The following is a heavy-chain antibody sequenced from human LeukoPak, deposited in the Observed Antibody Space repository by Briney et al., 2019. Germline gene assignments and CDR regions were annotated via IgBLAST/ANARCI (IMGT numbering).Heavy chain of an antibody. CDR3: ARDRARGGKIWFGEVKYYMDV. CDR1: GFTFSSYA. J-gene: IGHJ6*03. Sequence: GGSLRLSCAASGFTFSSYAMSWVRQAPGKGLEWVSAISGSGGSTYYADSVKGRFTITRDNSNLYLQMNSLKTEDTAIYYCARDRARGGKIWFGEVKYYMDVWGKGTTVTISS. D-gene: IGHD3-10*01. V-gene: IGHV3-23*01. CDR2: ISGSGGST.